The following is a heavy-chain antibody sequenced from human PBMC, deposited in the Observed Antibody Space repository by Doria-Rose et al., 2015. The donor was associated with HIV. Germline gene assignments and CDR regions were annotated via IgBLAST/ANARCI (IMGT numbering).Heavy chain of an antibody. J-gene: IGHJ4*02. CDR2: IFSDDER. V-gene: IGHV2-26*01. D-gene: IGHD6-13*01. CDR1: GVSLSSPGMG. Sequence: SGPVLVKPTKTLTLTCTVSGVSLSSPGMGVSWIRQPPGKALEWLANIFSDDERSYKTSLKSRLTISRGTSKSQVVLTMTDMGPVDTATYYCARIKSSRWYHKYYFDFWGQGTLVIVSA. CDR3: ARIKSSRWYHKYYFDF.